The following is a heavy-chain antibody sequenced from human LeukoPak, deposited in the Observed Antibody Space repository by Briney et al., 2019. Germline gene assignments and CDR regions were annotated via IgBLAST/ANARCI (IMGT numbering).Heavy chain of an antibody. Sequence: SETLSLTCTVSGGSISSSSYYWGWIRQPPGKGLEWIGSIYYSGSTYYNPSLKSRVTISVDTSKNQFSLKLSSVTAADTAVYYCALRGEAMDYWGQGTLVTVSS. CDR1: GGSISSSSYY. V-gene: IGHV4-39*01. J-gene: IGHJ4*02. CDR2: IYYSGST. D-gene: IGHD3-10*01. CDR3: ALRGEAMDY.